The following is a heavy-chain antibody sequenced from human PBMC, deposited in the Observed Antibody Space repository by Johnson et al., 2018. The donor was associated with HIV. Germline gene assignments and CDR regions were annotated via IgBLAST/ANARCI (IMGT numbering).Heavy chain of an antibody. J-gene: IGHJ3*02. CDR1: GFTFSSYA. D-gene: IGHD3-10*01. V-gene: IGHV3-64*01. CDR2: ISSNGGST. CDR3: ARLFYYEAFDI. Sequence: VQLVESGGGLVQPGGSLRLSCAASGFTFSSYAMHWVRQAPGKGLEYVSAISSNGGSTYYATSVKVRFTISSYNSKNTLYLQMNSMRAEDTAVYYCARLFYYEAFDIWGQGTMVTVSS.